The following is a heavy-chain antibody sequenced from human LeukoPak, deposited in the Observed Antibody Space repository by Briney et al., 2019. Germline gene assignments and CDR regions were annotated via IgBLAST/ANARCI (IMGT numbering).Heavy chain of an antibody. Sequence: GASVKVSCKASGYTFSSYCIIWVRQAPAPGLEWMGWISVYNGHTKYTQNLQGRVTMTTDTSTSTAYMELRSLRSDDTAVYYCARDSLNIGYCSSTSCLPPDYWGQGTLVTVSS. CDR3: ARDSLNIGYCSSTSCLPPDY. CDR1: GYTFSSYC. CDR2: ISVYNGHT. D-gene: IGHD2-2*03. J-gene: IGHJ4*02. V-gene: IGHV1-18*01.